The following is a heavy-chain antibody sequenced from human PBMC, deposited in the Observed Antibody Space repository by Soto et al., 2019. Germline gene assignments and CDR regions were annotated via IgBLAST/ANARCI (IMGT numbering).Heavy chain of an antibody. CDR3: VRGACAIATCYENEFYFDT. D-gene: IGHD2-15*01. CDR2: INWNGGNT. J-gene: IGHJ4*02. V-gene: IGHV3-20*01. CDR1: GFTFDDFG. Sequence: GGSLRLSCAASGFTFDDFGMSWVRQLPGKGLEWVAAINWNGGNTNYVDSVKGRFTISRDNTKNFLFLEMNTLRVEDTALYHCVRGACAIATCYENEFYFDTWGLGTLVTVSS.